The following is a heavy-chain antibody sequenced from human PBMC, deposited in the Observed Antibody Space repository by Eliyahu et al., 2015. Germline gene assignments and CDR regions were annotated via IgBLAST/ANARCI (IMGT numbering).Heavy chain of an antibody. Sequence: QLQLQESGPGLVKPSETLSLTCTVXGGSISSSSYYWGWIRQPPGKGLEWIGSIYYSGSTYYNPSLKSRVTISVDTSKNQFSLKLSSVTAADTAVYYCARKGPDYYDSSGYYWYFDLWGRGTLVTVSS. CDR3: ARKGPDYYDSSGYYWYFDL. CDR2: IYYSGST. CDR1: GGSISSSSYY. J-gene: IGHJ2*01. D-gene: IGHD3-22*01. V-gene: IGHV4-39*01.